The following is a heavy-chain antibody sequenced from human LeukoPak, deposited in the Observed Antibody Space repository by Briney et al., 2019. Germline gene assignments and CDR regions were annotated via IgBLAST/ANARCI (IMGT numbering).Heavy chain of an antibody. V-gene: IGHV3-74*01. Sequence: GGSLRPSCAASGFPFRSYWMHWVRQPPGKGMVWVSSISDGSSRSYADSVKGRFTISRDNAKNTLYLQMNSLRVEDTAVYYCARAYFDNSGYYVGYWGQGSLVTVSA. CDR1: GFPFRSYW. CDR2: ISDGSSR. J-gene: IGHJ4*02. CDR3: ARAYFDNSGYYVGY. D-gene: IGHD3-22*01.